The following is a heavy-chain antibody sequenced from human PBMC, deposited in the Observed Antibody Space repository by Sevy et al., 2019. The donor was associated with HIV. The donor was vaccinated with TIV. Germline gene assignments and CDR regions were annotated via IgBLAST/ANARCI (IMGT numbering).Heavy chain of an antibody. CDR1: GYTFTGYY. J-gene: IGHJ3*02. V-gene: IGHV1-2*02. Sequence: ASVKVSCKASGYTFTGYYMHWVRQAPGQGLEWMGWINPNSGGTNYAQKFRGRDTMTRDTSISTAYMELSRLRSDDTAVYYCAREGLSGYDAFDIWGQGTMVTVS. D-gene: IGHD5-12*01. CDR3: AREGLSGYDAFDI. CDR2: INPNSGGT.